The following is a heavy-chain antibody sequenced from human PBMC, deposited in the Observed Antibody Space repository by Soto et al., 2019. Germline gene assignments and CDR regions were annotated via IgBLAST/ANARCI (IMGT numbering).Heavy chain of an antibody. Sequence: QVQLVESGGGVVQPGRSLRLSCAASGFTFSKYTMHWVRQAPGKGLEWVAAISDDGSNTYYADSVKGRFTISRDNSKNTLYLQMNSLSNEDTAVHYCAGEVYYDFWSGFNTHPYYFDDWGQGTLVTVSS. D-gene: IGHD3-3*01. CDR2: ISDDGSNT. J-gene: IGHJ4*02. CDR1: GFTFSKYT. V-gene: IGHV3-30-3*01. CDR3: AGEVYYDFWSGFNTHPYYFDD.